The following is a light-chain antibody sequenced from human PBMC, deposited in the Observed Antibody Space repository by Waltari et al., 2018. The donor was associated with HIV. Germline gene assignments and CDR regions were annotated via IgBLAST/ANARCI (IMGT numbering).Light chain of an antibody. CDR3: QQYNSYSNT. J-gene: IGKJ2*01. Sequence: DIVMTQSPDSLPVSLGERATINCTSSRRLLYSSDNRNYLAWYQQKPRQPPKLLISWASTRESGVPDRFSGSGSGTEFTLTISSLQPDDFATYYCQQYNSYSNTFGQGTKLEIK. V-gene: IGKV4-1*01. CDR2: WAS. CDR1: RRLLYSSDNRNY.